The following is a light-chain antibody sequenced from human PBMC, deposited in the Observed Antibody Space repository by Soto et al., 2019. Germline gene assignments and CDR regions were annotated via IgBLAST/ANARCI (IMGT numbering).Light chain of an antibody. Sequence: ETVLTQSPATLSLSPGERATLSCRASQSFSGYLDWYQQKPGQAPRLLIYDASNRATGITARVSGSGSGTDFTLTISCLEPEDYALYYCQQRSNWPVFTFGPGTKVDI. CDR1: QSFSGY. CDR3: QQRSNWPVFT. V-gene: IGKV3-11*01. J-gene: IGKJ3*01. CDR2: DAS.